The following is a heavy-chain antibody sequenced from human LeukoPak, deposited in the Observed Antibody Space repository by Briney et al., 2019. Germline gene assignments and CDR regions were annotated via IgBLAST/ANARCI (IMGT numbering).Heavy chain of an antibody. Sequence: SCKASGYTFSSYAMSWVRQAPGKGLEWVSAISGSGGSTYYADSVKGRFAISRDNSKNTLYLQMNSLRAEDTAVYYCAKGTPLRPMVTPTFDYWGQGTLVTVSS. CDR3: AKGTPLRPMVTPTFDY. CDR1: GYTFSSYA. CDR2: ISGSGGST. J-gene: IGHJ4*02. D-gene: IGHD5-18*01. V-gene: IGHV3-23*01.